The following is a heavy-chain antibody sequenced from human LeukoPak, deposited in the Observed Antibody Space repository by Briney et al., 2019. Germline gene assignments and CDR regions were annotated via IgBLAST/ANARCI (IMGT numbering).Heavy chain of an antibody. J-gene: IGHJ4*02. CDR2: INHSGST. CDR1: GGSFSGYY. CDR3: ARGATAMAGGY. Sequence: SETLSLTCAVYGGSFSGYYWSWIRQPPGKGLEWIGEINHSGSTNYNPSLKSRVTISVDTSKNQFSLKLSSVTAADTAVYYCARGATAMAGGYWGQGTLVTVSS. V-gene: IGHV4-34*01. D-gene: IGHD5-18*01.